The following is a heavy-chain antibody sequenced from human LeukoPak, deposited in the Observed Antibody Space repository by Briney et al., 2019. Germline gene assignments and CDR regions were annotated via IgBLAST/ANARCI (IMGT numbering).Heavy chain of an antibody. Sequence: SETLSLTCTVSGGSISSYYWSWIRQPPRKGLEWIGYIYYSGSTNYNPSLKSRVTISVDTSKNQFSLKLSSVTAADTAVYYCATTESGYDLFFDYWGQGTLVTVSS. V-gene: IGHV4-59*01. D-gene: IGHD5-12*01. CDR1: GGSISSYY. CDR3: ATTESGYDLFFDY. J-gene: IGHJ4*02. CDR2: IYYSGST.